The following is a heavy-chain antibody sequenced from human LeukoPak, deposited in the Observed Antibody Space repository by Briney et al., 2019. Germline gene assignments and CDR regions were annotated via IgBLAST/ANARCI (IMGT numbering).Heavy chain of an antibody. J-gene: IGHJ4*02. CDR1: GFAVSNSY. CDR2: IYSGGST. CDR3: ARDQNGDYAGH. Sequence: GGSLRLSCAASGFAVSNSYMSWVRQAPGKGLEWVSLIYSGGSTYYADSVKGRFTISRDNSKNTLYPQMNSLRAEDTAVYYCARDQNGDYAGHWGQGTLVTVSS. D-gene: IGHD4-17*01. V-gene: IGHV3-66*01.